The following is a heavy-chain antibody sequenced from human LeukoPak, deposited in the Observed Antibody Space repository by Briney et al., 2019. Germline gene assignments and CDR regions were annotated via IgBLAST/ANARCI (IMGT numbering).Heavy chain of an antibody. CDR1: GDSISSYY. CDR3: ARVIITIFGVVNYCYYMDV. Sequence: PSETLSLTCTVSGDSISSYYWSWIRQPPGKGLEWIGYIYYSGSTNYNPSLKSRVTISVDTSKNQFSLKLSSVTAADTAVYYCARVIITIFGVVNYCYYMDVWGKGTTVTVSS. V-gene: IGHV4-59*01. D-gene: IGHD3-3*01. J-gene: IGHJ6*03. CDR2: IYYSGST.